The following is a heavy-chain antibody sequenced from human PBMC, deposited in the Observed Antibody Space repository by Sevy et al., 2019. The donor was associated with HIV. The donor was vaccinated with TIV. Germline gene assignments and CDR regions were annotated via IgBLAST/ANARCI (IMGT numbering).Heavy chain of an antibody. D-gene: IGHD6-19*01. CDR3: ARELISGRYYGMDV. V-gene: IGHV4-34*01. Sequence: SETLSLTCAVYGGSFSGYYWSWIRQSPGKGLEWIGEINHSGSTNYNASLKSRVTISIDTSKNQFSLKLTSVTAADTAVYYCARELISGRYYGMDVWGQGTTVTVSS. J-gene: IGHJ6*02. CDR1: GGSFSGYY. CDR2: INHSGST.